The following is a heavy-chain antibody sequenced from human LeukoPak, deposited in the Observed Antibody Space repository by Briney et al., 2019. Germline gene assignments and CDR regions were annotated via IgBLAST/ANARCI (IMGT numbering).Heavy chain of an antibody. D-gene: IGHD6-19*01. V-gene: IGHV4-38-2*02. CDR3: ASGKRIAVAGTRVLGYYYYYMDV. Sequence: SETLSLTCTVSGYSISSGYYWAWIRQPPGKGLEWIGEINHSGSTYYNPSLKSRVTISVDTSKNQFSLKLSSVTAADTAVYYCASGKRIAVAGTRVLGYYYYYMDVWGKGTTVTISS. CDR2: INHSGST. CDR1: GYSISSGYY. J-gene: IGHJ6*03.